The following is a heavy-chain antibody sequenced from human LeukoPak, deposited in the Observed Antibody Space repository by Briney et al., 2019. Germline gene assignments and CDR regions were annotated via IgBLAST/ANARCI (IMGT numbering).Heavy chain of an antibody. CDR3: AGGPDDY. V-gene: IGHV4-59*12. CDR1: GGSISSYY. D-gene: IGHD2-15*01. CDR2: IYYSGST. J-gene: IGHJ4*02. Sequence: SETLSLTCTVSGGSISSYYWSWIRQPPGKGLEWIGYIYYSGSTNYNPSLKSRVTISVDTSKNQFSLKLSSVTAADTAVYYCAGGPDDYWGQGTLVTVSS.